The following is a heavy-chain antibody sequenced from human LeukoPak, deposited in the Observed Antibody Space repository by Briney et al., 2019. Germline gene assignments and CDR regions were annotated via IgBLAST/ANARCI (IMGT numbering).Heavy chain of an antibody. V-gene: IGHV3-21*01. CDR3: ARDLEGHCSGGSCLYYFDY. CDR1: GFTFSSYS. D-gene: IGHD2-15*01. Sequence: GGSLRLSCAASGFTFSSYSMNWVRQAPGKGLEWVSSISSSNSYIYYADSVKGRFTISRDNAKNSLYLQMNSLRAEDAAVYYCARDLEGHCSGGSCLYYFDYWGQGTLVTVSS. CDR2: ISSSNSYI. J-gene: IGHJ4*02.